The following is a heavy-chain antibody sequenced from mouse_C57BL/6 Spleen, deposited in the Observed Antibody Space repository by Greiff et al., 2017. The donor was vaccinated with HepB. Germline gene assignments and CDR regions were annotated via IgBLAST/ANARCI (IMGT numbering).Heavy chain of an antibody. D-gene: IGHD2-2*01. CDR1: GYTFTGYW. Sequence: QVQLKESGAELMKPGASVKLSCKATGYTFTGYWIEWVKQRPGHGLEWIGEILPGSGSTNYNEKFKGKATFTADTSSNTAYMQLSSLTTEDSAIYYCARLFHYGYDAWFAYWGQGTLVTVSA. V-gene: IGHV1-9*01. CDR3: ARLFHYGYDAWFAY. J-gene: IGHJ3*01. CDR2: ILPGSGST.